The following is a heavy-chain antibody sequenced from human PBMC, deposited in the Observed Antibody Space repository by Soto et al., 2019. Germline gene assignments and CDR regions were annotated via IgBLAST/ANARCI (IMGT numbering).Heavy chain of an antibody. Sequence: QVQLVQSGAEVKKPGSSVKVSCKASGGTFSSYTISWVRQAPGQGLEWMGRIIPILGIANYAQKFQGRVTITEDKLTSTAYMALSSVRSEDTAGYYCARDRGGSYSIDYWGQGTLGTVSS. V-gene: IGHV1-69*08. J-gene: IGHJ4*02. CDR3: ARDRGGSYSIDY. CDR1: GGTFSSYT. CDR2: IIPILGIA. D-gene: IGHD1-26*01.